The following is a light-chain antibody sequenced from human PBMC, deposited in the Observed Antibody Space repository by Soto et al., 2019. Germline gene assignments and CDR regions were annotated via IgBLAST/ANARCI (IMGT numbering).Light chain of an antibody. CDR3: AAWDDSLSGVV. Sequence: QSVLTQPPSASGTPGQRVTISCSGSSSNIGSNYVYWYQQLPGTAPKLLIYRNNQRPSGVPDRFSGSKSGTSASLAISGLRSEDEADYYCAAWDDSLSGVVFGGGIEVTVL. J-gene: IGLJ2*01. V-gene: IGLV1-47*01. CDR1: SSNIGSNY. CDR2: RNN.